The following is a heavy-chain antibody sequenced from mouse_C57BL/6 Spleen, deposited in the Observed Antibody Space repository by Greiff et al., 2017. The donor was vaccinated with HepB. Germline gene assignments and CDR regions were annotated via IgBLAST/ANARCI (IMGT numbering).Heavy chain of an antibody. D-gene: IGHD1-1*01. Sequence: VQLQQPGTELVKPGASVKLSRKASGYTFTSYWMHWVKQRPGQGLEWIGNINPSNGGTNYNEKFKSKATLTVDKSSSTAYMQLSSLTSEDSAVYYCARERNYYGSSYYFDYWGQGTTLTVSS. CDR3: ARERNYYGSSYYFDY. J-gene: IGHJ2*01. CDR2: INPSNGGT. CDR1: GYTFTSYW. V-gene: IGHV1-53*01.